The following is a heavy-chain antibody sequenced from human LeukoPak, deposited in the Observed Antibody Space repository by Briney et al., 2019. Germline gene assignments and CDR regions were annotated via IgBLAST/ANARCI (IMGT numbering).Heavy chain of an antibody. V-gene: IGHV4-59*01. Sequence: PSETLSLTCTVSGGSISSYYWSWIRQPPGKGLEWIGYIYYSGSTNYNPSLKSRVTISVDTSKNQFSLKLSSVTAADTAVYYCARTQSTVVKGDYYYGMDVWGQGTTVTVSS. CDR2: IYYSGST. CDR1: GGSISSYY. D-gene: IGHD4-23*01. CDR3: ARTQSTVVKGDYYYGMDV. J-gene: IGHJ6*02.